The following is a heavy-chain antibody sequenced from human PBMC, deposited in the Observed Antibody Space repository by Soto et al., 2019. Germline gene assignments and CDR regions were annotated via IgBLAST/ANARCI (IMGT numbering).Heavy chain of an antibody. Sequence: SETLSLTCTVSGGSISSRGYYWGWIRQSPGKGLEWIGSIYYSGSAYYNPSLKSRVTVSVDTSKNQFSLKLNSVSAADTAVYYCARSTWLQRFDFWGQGTLVTVSS. CDR3: ARSTWLQRFDF. J-gene: IGHJ4*02. CDR1: GGSISSRGYY. V-gene: IGHV4-39*01. D-gene: IGHD5-12*01. CDR2: IYYSGSA.